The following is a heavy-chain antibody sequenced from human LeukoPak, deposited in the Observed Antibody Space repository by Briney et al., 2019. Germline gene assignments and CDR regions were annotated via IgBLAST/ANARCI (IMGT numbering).Heavy chain of an antibody. V-gene: IGHV3-30*01. CDR1: GFTFSSYV. CDR2: ISYDGSNK. J-gene: IGHJ4*02. D-gene: IGHD6-13*01. Sequence: GRSLRLSCAASGFTFSSYVMYWVRQAPGKGLEWVTVISYDGSNKYYADSVKGRFTISRDNSKNTLYLQMNSLRAEDTAVYYCAKDLAAGAGPFDYWGQGTLVTVSS. CDR3: AKDLAAGAGPFDY.